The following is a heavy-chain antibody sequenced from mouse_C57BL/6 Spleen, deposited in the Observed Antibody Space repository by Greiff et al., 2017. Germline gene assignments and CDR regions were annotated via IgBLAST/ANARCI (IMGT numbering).Heavy chain of an antibody. V-gene: IGHV1-19*01. J-gene: IGHJ2*01. Sequence: EVQLQQSGPVLVKPGASVKMSCKASGYTFTDGYLNWLKQSHGKSLVWIGVIIPYNGGTSYNPTFKGKVTLTLDTSSSTSYMELNSLTSEDSAVYYCARYPTTVVATGIDYWGQGTTLTVSS. D-gene: IGHD1-1*01. CDR1: GYTFTDGY. CDR2: IIPYNGGT. CDR3: ARYPTTVVATGIDY.